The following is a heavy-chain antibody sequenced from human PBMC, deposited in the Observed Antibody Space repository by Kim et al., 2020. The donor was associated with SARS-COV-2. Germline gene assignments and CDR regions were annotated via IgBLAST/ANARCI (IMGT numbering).Heavy chain of an antibody. CDR2: IGTAGDT. D-gene: IGHD3-3*01. J-gene: IGHJ5*02. CDR3: ARGRWYYDFWTGYKGGGYWLDP. V-gene: IGHV3-13*01. CDR1: GFTFSSYD. Sequence: GGSLRLSCAASGFTFSSYDMHWVRQATGKGLEWVSAIGTAGDTYYPGSVKGRFTISRENAKNSLYLQMKSLRAGDTAVYYGARGRWYYDFWTGYKGGGYWLDPWGQGTLVTVSS.